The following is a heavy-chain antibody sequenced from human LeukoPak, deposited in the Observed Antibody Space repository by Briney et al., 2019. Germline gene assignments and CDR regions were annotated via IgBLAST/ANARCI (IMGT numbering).Heavy chain of an antibody. CDR3: AKGYSSGWYYFDY. CDR1: GFTFSSSA. J-gene: IGHJ4*02. V-gene: IGHV3-23*01. D-gene: IGHD6-19*01. CDR2: ISGSGGST. Sequence: GGSLRLSCAASGFTFSSSAMSWVRQAPGKGLEWVSGISGSGGSTYYADSVKGRFTISRDNSKNTLYLQMNSLRAEDTAVYYCAKGYSSGWYYFDYWGQGTLVTVSS.